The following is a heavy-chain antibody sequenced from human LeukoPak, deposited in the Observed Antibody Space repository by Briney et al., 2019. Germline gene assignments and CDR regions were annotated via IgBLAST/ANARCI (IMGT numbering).Heavy chain of an antibody. CDR3: VREDAHTYYFDF. V-gene: IGHV1-46*01. CDR2: IKSTGDTT. Sequence: RASVKVSCKTSGYTFTSYHMHWVRQAPGQGLEWVAIIKSTGDTTVYAQKFQGRVTVTRDTSTGTVYMDLSSLSSEDTAVYYCVREDAHTYYFDFWGPGTLVTVSS. CDR1: GYTFTSYH. D-gene: IGHD2-2*01. J-gene: IGHJ4*02.